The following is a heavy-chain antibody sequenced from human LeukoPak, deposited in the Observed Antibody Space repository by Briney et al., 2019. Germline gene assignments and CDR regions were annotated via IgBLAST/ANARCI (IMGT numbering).Heavy chain of an antibody. D-gene: IGHD3-22*01. CDR2: INWNGDST. V-gene: IGHV3-20*04. CDR3: ARDLRVVITGSFDS. Sequence: PGGSLRLSCAASGFSFDDYGLTWVRQAPGNGLEWVSGINWNGDSTDYADSVKGRFTISRDNAKNSLYLQMNSLRAEDTALYYCARDLRVVITGSFDSWGQGTLVTVSS. CDR1: GFSFDDYG. J-gene: IGHJ4*02.